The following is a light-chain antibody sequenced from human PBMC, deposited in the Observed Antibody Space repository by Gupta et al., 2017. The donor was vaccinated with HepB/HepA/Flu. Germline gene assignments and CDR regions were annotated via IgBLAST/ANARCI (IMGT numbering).Light chain of an antibody. Sequence: QSVMTHSLSASGTPAQGVTISCSGSCSNIGSNYVSWYQQLPGTAPKFLIYRNSQRPSGVPDRFSGSKSGTTASLAISGLRSEDEADYYCAAWEDSLSGGVFGGGTKLTVL. J-gene: IGLJ3*02. V-gene: IGLV1-47*01. CDR2: RNS. CDR3: AAWEDSLSGGV. CDR1: CSNIGSNY.